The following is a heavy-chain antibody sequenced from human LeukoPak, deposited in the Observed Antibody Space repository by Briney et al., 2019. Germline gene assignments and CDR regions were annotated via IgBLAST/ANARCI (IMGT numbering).Heavy chain of an antibody. D-gene: IGHD3-3*01. Sequence: ASVKVSCKASGYTFTSYDINWVRQATGQGLEWMGWMNPNSGNTGYAQKFQGRVTMTRNTSISTAYMELSSLRSEDTAVYYCARRKYYDFWSGYYTYYFDYWGQGTLVTVSS. CDR1: GYTFTSYD. V-gene: IGHV1-8*01. J-gene: IGHJ4*02. CDR2: MNPNSGNT. CDR3: ARRKYYDFWSGYYTYYFDY.